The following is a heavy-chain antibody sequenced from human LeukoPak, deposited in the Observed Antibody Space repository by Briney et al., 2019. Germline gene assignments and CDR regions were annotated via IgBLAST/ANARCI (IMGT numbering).Heavy chain of an antibody. CDR1: GYTFTSYD. D-gene: IGHD6-25*01. CDR2: MNPYSGNT. J-gene: IGHJ6*03. CDR3: ARGGRYSSARGYYYYYYMDV. Sequence: ASVKVSCKASGYTFTSYDINWVRQATGQGLEWMGWMNPYSGNTGYAQKFQGRVTMTRNTSISTAYMELSSLRSEDTAVYYCARGGRYSSARGYYYYYYMDVWGKGTTVTVSS. V-gene: IGHV1-8*01.